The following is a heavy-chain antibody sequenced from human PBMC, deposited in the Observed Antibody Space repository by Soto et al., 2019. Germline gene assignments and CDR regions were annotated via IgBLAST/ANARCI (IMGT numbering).Heavy chain of an antibody. J-gene: IGHJ4*02. V-gene: IGHV1-24*01. CDR3: ASSYYDSSGYYSGPFDY. Sequence: ASVKVSCKVSGYTLTELSMHWVRQAPGKGLEWMGGFDPEDGETIYAQKFQGRVTITRDTSASTAYMELSSLRSEDTAVYYCASSYYDSSGYYSGPFDYWGQGTLVTVSS. CDR2: FDPEDGET. D-gene: IGHD3-22*01. CDR1: GYTLTELS.